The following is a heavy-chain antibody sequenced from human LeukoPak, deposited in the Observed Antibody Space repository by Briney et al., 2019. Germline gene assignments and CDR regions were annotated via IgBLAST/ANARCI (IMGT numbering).Heavy chain of an antibody. CDR2: ISTNTGNP. CDR3: ARDHVKLGSSFHPFDAFDV. V-gene: IGHV7-4-1*02. Sequence: ASVKVSCKASGYTFTSYAMNWVRQAPGQGLEWMGWISTNTGNPTYAQGFTGRFVLSLDTSVSTAHLQISSLKAEDTAVYYCARDHVKLGSSFHPFDAFDVWGQGTLVTVSS. D-gene: IGHD2-2*01. CDR1: GYTFTSYA. J-gene: IGHJ3*01.